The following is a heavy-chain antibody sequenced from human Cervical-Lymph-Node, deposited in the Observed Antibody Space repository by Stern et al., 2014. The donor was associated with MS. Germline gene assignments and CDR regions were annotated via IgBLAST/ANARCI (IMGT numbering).Heavy chain of an antibody. CDR1: GGSISSYY. V-gene: IGHV4-59*01. CDR2: INYGGST. J-gene: IGHJ4*02. Sequence: QVQLQESGPGLVKPSETLSLTCTVSGGSISSYYWTWIRQPPGKGLECIGYINYGGSTTYNPSLKSRVTMSADTSKNHLSLKLNSVTAADTAVYFCARGVGGSYYESLDYWGQGSLVTVSS. D-gene: IGHD1-26*01. CDR3: ARGVGGSYYESLDY.